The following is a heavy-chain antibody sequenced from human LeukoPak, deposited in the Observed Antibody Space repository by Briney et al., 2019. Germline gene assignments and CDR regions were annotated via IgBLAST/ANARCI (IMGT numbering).Heavy chain of an antibody. J-gene: IGHJ4*02. CDR3: ARREQWLVGDDY. V-gene: IGHV1-2*02. CDR2: INPNNGGT. D-gene: IGHD6-19*01. CDR1: GYTFTGYY. Sequence: ASVKVSCKASGYTFTGYYINWVRQAPGQGLEWMGWINPNNGGTNYAQKFQGRVTMTRDTSISTAYMELRRLRSDDTAVYYCARREQWLVGDDYWGQGTLVTVSS.